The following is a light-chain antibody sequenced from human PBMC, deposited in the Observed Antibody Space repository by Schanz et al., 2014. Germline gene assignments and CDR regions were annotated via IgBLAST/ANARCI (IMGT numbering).Light chain of an antibody. CDR2: LNSDGSH. Sequence: QLVLTQSPSASASLGASVKLTCTLSSGHSSYDIAWHQQQPEKGPRYLMKLNSDGSHKKGDGIPDRFSGSSSGAERYLTISSLQSEDEADYYCQTWGTGIRVFGGGTKLTVL. J-gene: IGLJ3*02. CDR3: QTWGTGIRV. V-gene: IGLV4-69*01. CDR1: SGHSSYD.